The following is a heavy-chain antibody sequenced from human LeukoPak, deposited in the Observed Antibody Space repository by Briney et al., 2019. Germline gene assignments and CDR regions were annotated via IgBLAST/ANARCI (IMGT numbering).Heavy chain of an antibody. Sequence: ASVKVSCKASGYTFTGYYMHWVRQAPGQGLEWMGWINPNSGGTNYAQKFQGRVTMTRDTSISTAYMELSRLRSDDTAVYYCARAPYDILTGYYFSGNAYYFDYWGQGTLVTVSS. CDR1: GYTFTGYY. CDR2: INPNSGGT. CDR3: ARAPYDILTGYYFSGNAYYFDY. V-gene: IGHV1-2*02. D-gene: IGHD3-9*01. J-gene: IGHJ4*02.